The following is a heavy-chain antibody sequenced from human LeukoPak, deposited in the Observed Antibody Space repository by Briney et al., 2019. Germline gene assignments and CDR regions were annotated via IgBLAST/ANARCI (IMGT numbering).Heavy chain of an antibody. CDR1: GGTFSSYA. J-gene: IGHJ3*02. CDR3: ATDYYDSSGYYWNAFDI. V-gene: IGHV1-24*01. CDR2: FDPEDGET. Sequence: VASVKVSCTASGGTFSSYAISWVRQAPGKGLEWMGGFDPEDGETIYAQKFQGRVTMTEDTSTDTAYMELSSLRSEDTAVYYCATDYYDSSGYYWNAFDIWGQGTMVTVSS. D-gene: IGHD3-22*01.